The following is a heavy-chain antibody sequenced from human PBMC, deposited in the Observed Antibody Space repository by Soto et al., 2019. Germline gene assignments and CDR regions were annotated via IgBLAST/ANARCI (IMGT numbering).Heavy chain of an antibody. CDR3: AKDPPYFFVSGSYDMGDVYDF. CDR1: GFTFSSYA. Sequence: GGSLRLSCAASGFTFSSYAMSWVRQAPGRGLEWVSIISGSGGSTYYADSVKGRFTISRDNSKNTLYLQVNSLRAEDTAVYYCAKDPPYFFVSGSYDMGDVYDFWCQGTLVS. V-gene: IGHV3-23*01. CDR2: ISGSGGST. J-gene: IGHJ1*01. D-gene: IGHD3-10*01.